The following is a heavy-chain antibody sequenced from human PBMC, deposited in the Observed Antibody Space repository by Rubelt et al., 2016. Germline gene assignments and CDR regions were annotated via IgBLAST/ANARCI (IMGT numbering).Heavy chain of an antibody. CDR2: ISYDGSNK. Sequence: GGGVVQPGRSLRLSCAVSGFTFSSYAMHWVRQAPGKGLEWVAVISYDGSNKYYADSVKGRFTISRANSKNTLYPQMNSLRAEDTAVYYCASGNGRSGYYPMDYWGQGTLVTVSS. J-gene: IGHJ4*02. CDR3: ASGNGRSGYYPMDY. D-gene: IGHD3-22*01. V-gene: IGHV3-30*04. CDR1: GFTFSSYA.